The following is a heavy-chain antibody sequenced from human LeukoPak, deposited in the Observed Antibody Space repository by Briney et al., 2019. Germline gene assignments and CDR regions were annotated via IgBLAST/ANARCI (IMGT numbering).Heavy chain of an antibody. CDR1: GGSISSSNW. J-gene: IGHJ6*03. Sequence: SETLSLTCAVSGGSISSSNWWSWIRQPPGKGLEWIGEIYHSGSTNYNPSLKSRVTISVDTSKNQFSLKLSSVTAADTAVYYCARGRGGNRHYGVYPPYYYYYMDVWGKGTTVTVSS. V-gene: IGHV4-4*02. D-gene: IGHD4-17*01. CDR2: IYHSGST. CDR3: ARGRGGNRHYGVYPPYYYYYMDV.